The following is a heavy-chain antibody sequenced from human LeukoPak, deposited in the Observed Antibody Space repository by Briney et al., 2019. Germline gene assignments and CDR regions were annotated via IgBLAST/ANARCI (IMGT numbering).Heavy chain of an antibody. CDR3: ARLDVAPAAIGRDYYYYYYMDV. Sequence: SETLSLTCTVSGGSISSYYWSWIRQPPGKGLEWIGYIYTSGSTNYNPSLKSRVTISVDTSKNQFSLKRSSVPAADTAVYYCARLDVAPAAIGRDYYYYYYMDVWGKGTTVTVS. CDR2: IYTSGST. V-gene: IGHV4-4*09. J-gene: IGHJ6*03. CDR1: GGSISSYY. D-gene: IGHD2-2*02.